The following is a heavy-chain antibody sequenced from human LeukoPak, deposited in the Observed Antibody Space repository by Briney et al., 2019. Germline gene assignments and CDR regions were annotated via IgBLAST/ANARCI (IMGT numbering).Heavy chain of an antibody. V-gene: IGHV4-59*08. Sequence: PSETLSLTCTVCAGSISSYYWSWIRQPPAKLLDWLGYIYYSGSTNYNPSLKSRVTISVDPSKNQFSLKLSSAPAAATAVYYRARNTAALSHSTIWGQGTLVTVFS. D-gene: IGHD5-18*01. CDR1: AGSISSYY. J-gene: IGHJ4*02. CDR2: IYYSGST. CDR3: ARNTAALSHSTI.